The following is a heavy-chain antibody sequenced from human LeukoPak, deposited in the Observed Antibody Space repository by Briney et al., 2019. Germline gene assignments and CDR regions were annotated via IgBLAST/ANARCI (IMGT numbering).Heavy chain of an antibody. J-gene: IGHJ4*02. CDR3: ARGSLASSGGTFFDY. CDR2: IYPGDSDT. D-gene: IGHD2-15*01. Sequence: GESLKISCKSSGYSFTSYWIGWVRQMPGKGLEWMGIIYPGDSDTEYSPSFQGQVTISADKSISTAYLQWSRLKASDTAMYYCARGSLASSGGTFFDYWGQGTLVTVSS. V-gene: IGHV5-51*01. CDR1: GYSFTSYW.